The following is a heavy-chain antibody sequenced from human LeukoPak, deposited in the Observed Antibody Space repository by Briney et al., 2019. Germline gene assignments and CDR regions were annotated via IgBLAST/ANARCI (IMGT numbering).Heavy chain of an antibody. CDR3: ARLRITSRAFDI. V-gene: IGHV1-2*02. D-gene: IGHD3-16*01. CDR1: GYTFTDYY. Sequence: GASVKVSCKASGYTFTDYYMHWVRQAPGQGLEWMGWMNTNSGVTKYVQKFQGRVTMTRDTPISTAYMELSRLTSDDTAVYYCARLRITSRAFDIWGQGTMVTDSS. CDR2: MNTNSGVT. J-gene: IGHJ3*02.